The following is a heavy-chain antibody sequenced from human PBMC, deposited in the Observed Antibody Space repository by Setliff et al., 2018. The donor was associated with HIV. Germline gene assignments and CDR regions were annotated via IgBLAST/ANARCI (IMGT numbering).Heavy chain of an antibody. CDR1: GGSVSTNRYY. CDR3: ARQEIFGLVREVIS. D-gene: IGHD3-3*01. Sequence: TSETLSLTCSVTGGSVSTNRYYWVWIRQPPGKGLEWIGSVYFRGSTYYNPSLESRVAMSVDTSTNQFSLKLISVTAADTSVYYCARQEIFGLVREVISWGQGTLVTVSS. J-gene: IGHJ5*02. V-gene: IGHV4-39*01. CDR2: VYFRGST.